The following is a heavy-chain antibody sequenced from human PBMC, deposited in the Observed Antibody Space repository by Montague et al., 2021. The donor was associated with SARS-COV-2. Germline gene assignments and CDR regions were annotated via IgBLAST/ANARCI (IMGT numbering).Heavy chain of an antibody. CDR3: ARGGFYDCAATSCTTTDAFDL. V-gene: IGHV4-31*03. D-gene: IGHD2-15*01. CDR2: IYHSGST. CDR1: GDSIRSGGFY. J-gene: IGHJ3*01. Sequence: TLSLTCKVSGDSIRSGGFYCTWIRHLPGKGLDWLGNIYHSGSTYFNPSLKSRLTMSIDTSEQHFSLNLTSVTAADTAVYYCARGGFYDCAATSCTTTDAFDLWGQGTMVTVSS.